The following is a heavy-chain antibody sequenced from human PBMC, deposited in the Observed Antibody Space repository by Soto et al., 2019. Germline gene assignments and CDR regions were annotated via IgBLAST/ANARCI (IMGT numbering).Heavy chain of an antibody. V-gene: IGHV1-2*04. D-gene: IGHD2-2*02. CDR3: ARDRLRYCSSTSCHTQQYNWFDP. CDR2: INPNSGGT. J-gene: IGHJ5*02. CDR1: GYTFTGYY. Sequence: ASVKVSCKASGYTFTGYYMHWVRQAPGQGLEWMGWINPNSGGTNYAQKFQGWVTMTRDTSISTAYMELSRLRSDDTAVYYCARDRLRYCSSTSCHTQQYNWFDPWGQGTLVTVS.